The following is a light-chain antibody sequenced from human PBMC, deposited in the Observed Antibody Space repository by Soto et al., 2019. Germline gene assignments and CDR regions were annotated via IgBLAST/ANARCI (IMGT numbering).Light chain of an antibody. CDR3: QHYGYSQWT. CDR2: GVY. V-gene: IGKV3-20*01. J-gene: IGKJ1*01. CDR1: QTGSNSY. Sequence: IVLTQSPGTLSLSPGERATLSCRASQTGSNSYLAWYQHKSGQAPRLLIYGVYTRASGIPDRFSGSGSGTEFTLTITRLEPEDSAVYFCQHYGYSQWTFGKGTKVDIK.